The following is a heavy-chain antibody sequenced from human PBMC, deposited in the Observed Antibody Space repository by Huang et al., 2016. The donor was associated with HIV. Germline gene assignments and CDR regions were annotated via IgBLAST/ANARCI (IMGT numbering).Heavy chain of an antibody. V-gene: IGHV4-61*09. CDR2: IYTSGST. CDR1: GGSISSGTFY. J-gene: IGHJ6*03. D-gene: IGHD6-13*01. Sequence: QVQLQESGPGLVKPSQTLSLTCTVSGGSISSGTFYWSWIRQPAGRGLEWIGHIYTSGSTNSNPSLKSRVTLSGDTSKNQFSLKLSSVTAADAAVYYCARVRSRWYTLGYYYYYMDVWGKGTTVTVSS. CDR3: ARVRSRWYTLGYYYYYMDV.